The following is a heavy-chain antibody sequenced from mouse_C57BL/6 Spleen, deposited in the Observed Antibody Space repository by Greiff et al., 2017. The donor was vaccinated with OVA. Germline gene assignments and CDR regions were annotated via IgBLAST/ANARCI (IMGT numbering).Heavy chain of an antibody. D-gene: IGHD2-1*01. CDR1: GYAFSSYW. J-gene: IGHJ4*01. Sequence: QVQLQQSGAELVKPGASVKISCKASGYAFSSYWMNWVKQRPGKGLEWIGQIYPGDGDTNYNGKFKGKATLTADKSSSTAYMQLSSLTSEDSAVYFCARGRNYVSMDYWGQGTSVTVSS. CDR3: ARGRNYVSMDY. V-gene: IGHV1-80*01. CDR2: IYPGDGDT.